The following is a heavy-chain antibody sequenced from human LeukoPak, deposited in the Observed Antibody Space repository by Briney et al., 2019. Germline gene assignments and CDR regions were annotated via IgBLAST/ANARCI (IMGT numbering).Heavy chain of an antibody. J-gene: IGHJ6*03. D-gene: IGHD1-26*01. Sequence: SETLSLTCTVSGGSISSGSYYWSWIRQPAGKGLEWIGRIYTSGSTNYNPSLKSRVTISVDTSKNQFSLKLSSVTAADTAVYYCARGDGGSYYYYYYMDVWGKGTTVTVSS. CDR3: ARGDGGSYYYYYYMDV. V-gene: IGHV4-61*02. CDR1: GGSISSGSYY. CDR2: IYTSGST.